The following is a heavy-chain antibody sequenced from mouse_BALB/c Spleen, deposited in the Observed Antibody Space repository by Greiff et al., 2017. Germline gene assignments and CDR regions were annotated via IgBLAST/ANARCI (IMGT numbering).Heavy chain of an antibody. J-gene: IGHJ2*01. Sequence: QVQLKQSGAELVRPGTSVKVSCKASGYAFTNYLIEWVKQRPGQGLEWIGVINPGSGGTNYNEKFKGKATLTADKSSSTAYMQLSSLTSDDSAVYFCARSEGNFDYWGQGTTLTVSS. CDR1: GYAFTNYL. V-gene: IGHV1-54*01. CDR2: INPGSGGT. CDR3: ARSEGNFDY.